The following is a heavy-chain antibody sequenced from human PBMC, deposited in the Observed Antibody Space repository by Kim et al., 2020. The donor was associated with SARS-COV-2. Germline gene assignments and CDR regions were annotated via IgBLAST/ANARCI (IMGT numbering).Heavy chain of an antibody. CDR3: ARGNSYCGGDCTSWIDP. D-gene: IGHD2-21*02. Sequence: SETLSLICTVSGDSVSSGGYYWSWVRQPPGKGLEWVAYVYHSGVATYNPSLKSRVTISMDTSKSQFSLTLTSVTAADTAIYYCARGNSYCGGDCTSWIDP. CDR1: GDSVSSGGYY. CDR2: VYHSGVA. V-gene: IGHV4-61*08. J-gene: IGHJ5*02.